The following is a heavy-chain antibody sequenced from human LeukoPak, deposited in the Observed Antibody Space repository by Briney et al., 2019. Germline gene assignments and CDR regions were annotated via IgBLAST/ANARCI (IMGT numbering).Heavy chain of an antibody. CDR3: ARGVKVAYILYYYYYYMDV. J-gene: IGHJ6*03. Sequence: GGSLRLSCAASGFTFSSYSMNWVRQAPGKGLEWVSSISSSSSYIYYADSVKGRFTIPRDNAKNSLYLQMNSLRAEDTAVYYCARGVKVAYILYYYYYYMDVWGKGTTVTVSS. CDR2: ISSSSSYI. CDR1: GFTFSSYS. D-gene: IGHD2/OR15-2a*01. V-gene: IGHV3-21*01.